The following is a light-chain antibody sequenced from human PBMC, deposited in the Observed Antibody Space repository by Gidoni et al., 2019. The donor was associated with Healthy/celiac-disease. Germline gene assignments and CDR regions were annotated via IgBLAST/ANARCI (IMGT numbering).Light chain of an antibody. CDR2: AAS. CDR1: QGISSY. CDR3: QQLNSYPT. V-gene: IGKV1-9*01. Sequence: DIQLTQSPSFLSASVGDRVTITCRASQGISSYLAWYQQKPGKAPKLLIYAASTFQSGVPSRFSGSGSGTEFTLTISSLHPEDFATYYCQQLNSYPTFGGGTKVEIK. J-gene: IGKJ4*01.